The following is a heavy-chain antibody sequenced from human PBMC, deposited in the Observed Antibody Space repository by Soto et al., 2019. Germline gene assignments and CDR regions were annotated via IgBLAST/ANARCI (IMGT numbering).Heavy chain of an antibody. Sequence: QLVESGGTLVQTGGSLRLSCGGSGFTFEDYAMYWVRQPPGKGLEWVSGISWNGDLLGYADSVRGRFIISRDDVKKTLYLQMKSLRTDDTALYYCAKSKYGGSPLMDVWGRGTTVAVS. CDR3: AKSKYGGSPLMDV. CDR1: GFTFEDYA. V-gene: IGHV3-9*01. CDR2: ISWNGDLL. D-gene: IGHD4-17*01. J-gene: IGHJ6*02.